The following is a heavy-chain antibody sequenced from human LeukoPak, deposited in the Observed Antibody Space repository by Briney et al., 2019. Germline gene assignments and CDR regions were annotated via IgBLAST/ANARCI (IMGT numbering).Heavy chain of an antibody. CDR1: GGSISSYY. CDR3: ARAARFGSGSYGGMDV. J-gene: IGHJ6*04. D-gene: IGHD3-10*01. V-gene: IGHV4-59*01. CDR2: IYYSGST. Sequence: PSETLSLTCTVSGGSISSYYWSWIRQPPGKGLEWIGYIYYSGSTNYNPSLKSRVTISVDTSKNQFSLKLSSVTAADTAVYYCARAARFGSGSYGGMDVWGKGTTVTVSS.